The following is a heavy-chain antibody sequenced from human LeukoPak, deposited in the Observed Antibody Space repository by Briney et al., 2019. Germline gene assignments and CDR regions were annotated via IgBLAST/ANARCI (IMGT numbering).Heavy chain of an antibody. Sequence: KPSETLSLTCAVYGGSFSGYYWSWIRQPPGKGLEWVGEINHSGSTNYNPSLKSRVTISVDTSKNQFSLKLSSVTAADTAVYYCARTTEAHSWQSRYYSYYMDVWGKGTTVTVSS. J-gene: IGHJ6*03. CDR3: ARTTEAHSWQSRYYSYYMDV. V-gene: IGHV4-34*01. CDR1: GGSFSGYY. D-gene: IGHD6-13*01. CDR2: INHSGST.